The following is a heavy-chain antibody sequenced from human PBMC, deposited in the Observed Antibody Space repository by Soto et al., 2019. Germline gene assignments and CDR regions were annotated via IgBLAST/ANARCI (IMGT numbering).Heavy chain of an antibody. Sequence: ASVKVSCKASGYTFTSYYMHWVRQAPGQGLEWMGIIKPSGGSTSYAQKLQGRVTMTRDTSTSTVYMELSSLRSEDTAVYYCAREGTWASIAARLWALPQEVAYWGQGTLVTVSS. CDR3: AREGTWASIAARLWALPQEVAY. D-gene: IGHD6-6*01. J-gene: IGHJ4*02. V-gene: IGHV1-46*01. CDR2: IKPSGGST. CDR1: GYTFTSYY.